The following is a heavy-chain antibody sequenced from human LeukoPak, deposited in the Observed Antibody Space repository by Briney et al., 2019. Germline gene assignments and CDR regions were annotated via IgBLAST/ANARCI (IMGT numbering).Heavy chain of an antibody. J-gene: IGHJ4*02. Sequence: SETLSLTCTVSGAYISSGNYYWSWIRQPAGKGLEWIGRLYTSGNTDYNPSLKSRVTISVDTSKNQFSLKLRSVTAADTAVYYCARDSLDDTGVDYWGQGTLVTVSS. CDR1: GAYISSGNYY. D-gene: IGHD7-27*01. CDR2: LYTSGNT. CDR3: ARDSLDDTGVDY. V-gene: IGHV4-61*02.